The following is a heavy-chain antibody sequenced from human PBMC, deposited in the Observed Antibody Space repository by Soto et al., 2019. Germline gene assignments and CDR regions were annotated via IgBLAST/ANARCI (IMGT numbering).Heavy chain of an antibody. Sequence: QVQLVQSGAEVKKPGSSVRVSCKASGAAFNTITINWVRQAPGQGLEWMGGVVPVFGSATYAQKFQGRVAITADASTSTFYMELSRLNSEDTALYYCVREDDTTGSYSWFEPWGQGTLVTVSS. D-gene: IGHD3-9*01. J-gene: IGHJ5*02. CDR2: VVPVFGSA. CDR3: VREDDTTGSYSWFEP. CDR1: GAAFNTIT. V-gene: IGHV1-69*01.